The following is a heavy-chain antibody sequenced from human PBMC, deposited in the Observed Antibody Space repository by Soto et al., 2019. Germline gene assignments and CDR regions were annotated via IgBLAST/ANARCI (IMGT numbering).Heavy chain of an antibody. J-gene: IGHJ4*02. D-gene: IGHD5-12*01. Sequence: SVKVSCKASGGTFSSYTISWVRQAPGQGLEWMGRIIPILGIANYAQKFQGRVTITADKSTSTAYMELSSLRSEDTAAYYCARGGYSGXPLLYWGQGTLVTVSS. CDR2: IIPILGIA. CDR3: ARGGYSGXPLLY. CDR1: GGTFSSYT. V-gene: IGHV1-69*02.